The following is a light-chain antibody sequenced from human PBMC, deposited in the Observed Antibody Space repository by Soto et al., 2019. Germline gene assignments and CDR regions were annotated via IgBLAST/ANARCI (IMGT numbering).Light chain of an antibody. Sequence: QSVLTQPPSVSGAPGQRVTISCTGSSSNIGAGYDVHWYQQLPGTAPKLLIYGNSNRPSGVPDRFSGSKSGTSASLAITGLRAEDEAADYCQSYDSSLSGWVFGGGTKLTVL. CDR2: GNS. CDR3: QSYDSSLSGWV. J-gene: IGLJ3*02. V-gene: IGLV1-40*01. CDR1: SSNIGAGYD.